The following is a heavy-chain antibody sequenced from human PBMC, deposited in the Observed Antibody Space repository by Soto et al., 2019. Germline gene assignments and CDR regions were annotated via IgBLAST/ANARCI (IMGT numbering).Heavy chain of an antibody. CDR2: IYPGDHET. CDR1: GYTFSNFW. CDR3: ARSPRSSPYFDF. V-gene: IGHV5-51*01. Sequence: GESLKISCQCSGYTFSNFWIGWVRQLPGQGLEWTGIIYPGDHETRYSPSFLGKVTISAETSINTAYLQWSSLEASDSAFYFCARSPRSSPYFDFWGQGAPVTVYS. J-gene: IGHJ4*02. D-gene: IGHD6-13*01.